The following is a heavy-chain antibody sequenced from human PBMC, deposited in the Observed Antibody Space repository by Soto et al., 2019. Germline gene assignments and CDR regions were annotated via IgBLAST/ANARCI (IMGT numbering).Heavy chain of an antibody. CDR1: GDSIDTSRYY. CDR3: ARLKGASLISTYNWFDP. CDR2: IYYSGTT. Sequence: QVQLQESGPGLVKPSETLSLTCTVSGDSIDTSRYYWGWIRQPPGKGLEWIGCIYYSGTTYYNPSLKSLISITADTFKNQFYLELSSVTDADTAFYYCARLKGASLISTYNWFDPWGQGTLVTVSS. D-gene: IGHD2-2*01. V-gene: IGHV4-39*01. J-gene: IGHJ5*02.